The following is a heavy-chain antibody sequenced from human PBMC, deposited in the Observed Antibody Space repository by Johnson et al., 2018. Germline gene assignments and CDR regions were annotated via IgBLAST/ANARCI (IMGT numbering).Heavy chain of an antibody. CDR1: GFTFSSYA. Sequence: VQLVETGGGVVQPGRSLRLSCAASGFTFSSYAMHWVRQAPGKGLAWVAVISYDGSNKYYADSVKGRFTISRANSKNTLYLQMNSLGAEDTAGYYCANSDLPRWSYYPNAFDIWGQGTMVTVAS. CDR3: ANSDLPRWSYYPNAFDI. J-gene: IGHJ3*02. V-gene: IGHV3-30-3*01. CDR2: ISYDGSNK. D-gene: IGHD1-26*01.